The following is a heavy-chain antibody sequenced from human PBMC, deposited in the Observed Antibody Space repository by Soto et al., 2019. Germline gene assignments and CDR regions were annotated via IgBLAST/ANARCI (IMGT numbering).Heavy chain of an antibody. CDR2: IYYSGST. V-gene: IGHV4-31*03. CDR1: GGSISSGGYY. Sequence: QVQLQESGPGLVKPSQTLSLTCTVSGGSISSGGYYWSWIRQHPGKGLEWIGYIYYSGSTYYNPSLKSRVTISVDTSKNQFSLKLSSVTAADTAGYYCARESHIVVVPAATPDDAFDIWGQGTMVTVSS. J-gene: IGHJ3*02. D-gene: IGHD2-2*01. CDR3: ARESHIVVVPAATPDDAFDI.